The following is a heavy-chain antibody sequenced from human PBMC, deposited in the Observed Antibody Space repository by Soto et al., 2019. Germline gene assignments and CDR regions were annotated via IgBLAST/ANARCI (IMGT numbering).Heavy chain of an antibody. CDR1: GYTFTSYG. CDR3: ARLERGSSSAADAFDI. Sequence: ASVKVSCKASGYTFTSYGISWVRQAPGQGVEWMGWISAYNGNTNYAQKLQGRVTMTTDTSTSTAYMELRSLRADDTAVYYCARLERGSSSAADAFDIWGQGTMVTVSS. CDR2: ISAYNGNT. D-gene: IGHD6-6*01. J-gene: IGHJ3*02. V-gene: IGHV1-18*01.